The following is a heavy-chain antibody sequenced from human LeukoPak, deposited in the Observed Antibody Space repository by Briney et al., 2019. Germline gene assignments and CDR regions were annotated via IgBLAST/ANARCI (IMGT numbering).Heavy chain of an antibody. J-gene: IGHJ4*02. CDR3: ARHFLYYDWGTYYPFDY. D-gene: IGHD3-10*01. CDR1: SGSISSSTSY. V-gene: IGHV4-39*01. CDR2: IFDSGST. Sequence: ETSETLSFTCTVSSGSISSSTSYWGWVRQAPGKGLEWIGSIFDSGSTYHNPSLKSRVSISGDTSKNQFFLKLNSVTAADTAIYYCARHFLYYDWGTYYPFDYWGQGTLVTVSS.